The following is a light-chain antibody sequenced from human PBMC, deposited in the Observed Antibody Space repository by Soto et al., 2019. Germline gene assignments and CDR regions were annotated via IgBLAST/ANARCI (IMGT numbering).Light chain of an antibody. Sequence: DIQMTQSPSTLSASVGDRVTITCRASQSISSWLAWYQQKPGKAPKLLIYKASSLESGVPSRFSGSGSGTEFTLTISSLQPDDLATYYCQQYNSYSWPFGQGTKV. CDR2: KAS. V-gene: IGKV1-5*03. J-gene: IGKJ1*01. CDR3: QQYNSYSWP. CDR1: QSISSW.